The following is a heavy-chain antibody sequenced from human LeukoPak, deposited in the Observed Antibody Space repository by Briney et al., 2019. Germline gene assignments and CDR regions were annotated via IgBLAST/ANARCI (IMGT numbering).Heavy chain of an antibody. J-gene: IGHJ4*02. V-gene: IGHV1-18*01. Sequence: ASVKVSCKASGYTFTSYGISWVRQAPGQGLEWMGWISAYNGNTNYAQKLQGRVTMTTDTSTSTTYMELRSLRSDDTAVYYCARDLRGDYVFDYWGQGTLVTVSS. CDR3: ARDLRGDYVFDY. CDR2: ISAYNGNT. CDR1: GYTFTSYG. D-gene: IGHD3-10*02.